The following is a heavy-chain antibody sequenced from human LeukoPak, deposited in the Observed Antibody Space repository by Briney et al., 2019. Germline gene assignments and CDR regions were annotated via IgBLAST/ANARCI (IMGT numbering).Heavy chain of an antibody. V-gene: IGHV3-9*01. Sequence: HPGGSLRLSCAASGFTFDDYAMHWVRQGPGKGLEWVSGINWDGTSVAYADSVKGRFTISRDNAKNSVYLQMNSLRAEDTAVYYCARGRGPDYWGQGTLVTVSS. J-gene: IGHJ4*02. CDR2: INWDGTSV. CDR1: GFTFDDYA. CDR3: ARGRGPDY.